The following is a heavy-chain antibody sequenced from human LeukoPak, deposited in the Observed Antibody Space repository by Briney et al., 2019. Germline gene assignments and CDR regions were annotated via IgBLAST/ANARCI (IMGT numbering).Heavy chain of an antibody. CDR2: IKKDGSEQ. D-gene: IGHD5-24*01. V-gene: IGHV3-7*01. Sequence: ASVKVSCKSSGGTFSSYAISWVRQAPGKGLEWVATIKKDGSEQYYVDSMKGRLTISRDNAKNSVYLQIHNLRAEDTAVYYCARDLGWLQSDYWGQGTLVTVSS. CDR3: ARDLGWLQSDY. J-gene: IGHJ4*02. CDR1: GGTFSSYA.